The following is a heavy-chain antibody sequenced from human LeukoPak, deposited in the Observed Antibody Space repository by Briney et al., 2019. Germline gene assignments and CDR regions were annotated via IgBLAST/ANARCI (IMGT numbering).Heavy chain of an antibody. CDR3: ASKYYDSSGYYLGAFDI. D-gene: IGHD3-22*01. CDR1: GYTFTGYY. CDR2: ISPNSGGT. Sequence: ASLKLSCKASGYTFTGYYMHWVRQAPGQGLEWMGWISPNSGGTNYAQKFQGRVTMTRDTSISTAYMELSRLRSDDTAVYYCASKYYDSSGYYLGAFDIWGQGTMVTVSS. J-gene: IGHJ3*02. V-gene: IGHV1-2*02.